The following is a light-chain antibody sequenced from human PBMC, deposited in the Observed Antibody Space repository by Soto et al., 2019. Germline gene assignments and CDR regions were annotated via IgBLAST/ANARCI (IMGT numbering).Light chain of an antibody. Sequence: EIVLTQSPATLSLSPGERATLSCRASQSVSSSLAWYQQKPGQTPRLLIYDASNRATGIPARFSGSGSGTDFTLTVSSLEPEDFAVYYCQQRSSWPLTFGGGTKVESK. CDR2: DAS. CDR3: QQRSSWPLT. V-gene: IGKV3-11*01. CDR1: QSVSSS. J-gene: IGKJ4*01.